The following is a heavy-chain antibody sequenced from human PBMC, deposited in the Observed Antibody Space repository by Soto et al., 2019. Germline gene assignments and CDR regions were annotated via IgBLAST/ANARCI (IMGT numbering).Heavy chain of an antibody. V-gene: IGHV1-8*01. CDR2: MNPNSGNT. D-gene: IGHD2-15*01. CDR1: GYTFTSYD. CDR3: ARGGVVVAATRDWRFDWFDP. J-gene: IGHJ5*02. Sequence: QVQLVQSGAEVKKPGASVKVSCKASGYTFTSYDINWVRQATGQGLEWMGWMNPNSGNTGYAQKFQGRVTMTRNTSISTAYMELSSLRSEDTAVYYCARGGVVVAATRDWRFDWFDPWGQGTLVTVSS.